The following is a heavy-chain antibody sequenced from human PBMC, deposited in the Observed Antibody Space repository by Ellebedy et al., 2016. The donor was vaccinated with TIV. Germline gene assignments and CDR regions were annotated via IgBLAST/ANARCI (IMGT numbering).Heavy chain of an antibody. CDR2: ISGTSLTK. J-gene: IGHJ6*02. Sequence: GGSLRLSXAASGFTFSSHAMSWVRQAPGIGLEWVAAISGTSLTKYYANSVKGRFTISRDNSKNTLFLEMNSLRPDDTAVYYCGKPIGQMTPFQHALDVWGQGTTVTVSS. D-gene: IGHD2-21*01. V-gene: IGHV3-23*01. CDR3: GKPIGQMTPFQHALDV. CDR1: GFTFSSHA.